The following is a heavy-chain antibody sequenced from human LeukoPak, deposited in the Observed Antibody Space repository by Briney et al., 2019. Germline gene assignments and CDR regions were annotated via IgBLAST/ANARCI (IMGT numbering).Heavy chain of an antibody. CDR3: ARRGVSGSWYFFDY. V-gene: IGHV4-59*11. D-gene: IGHD6-13*01. Sequence: SETLSLTCTVSGGXISTHYWSWIRQPPGRGLEWIGYIYHTGSTNLHPSIKSRVTISVDTSKNQFSLKLSSVTAADTAVYYCARRGVSGSWYFFDYWGQGTLITVSS. CDR1: GGXISTHY. CDR2: IYHTGST. J-gene: IGHJ4*02.